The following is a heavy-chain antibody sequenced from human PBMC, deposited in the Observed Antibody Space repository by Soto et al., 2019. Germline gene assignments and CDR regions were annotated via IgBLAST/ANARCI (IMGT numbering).Heavy chain of an antibody. CDR3: AGSYCSSTSCYSGYSPWFDP. CDR1: GGSISGYY. Sequence: PSETLSLTCSVSGGSISGYYWSWIRQPPGKGLEWIGYISYSGNTNYNPSLKSRVTISVDTSKNQFSLKLSSVTAADTAVYYCAGSYCSSTSCYSGYSPWFDPWGQGTLVTVSS. J-gene: IGHJ5*02. V-gene: IGHV4-59*01. D-gene: IGHD2-2*01. CDR2: ISYSGNT.